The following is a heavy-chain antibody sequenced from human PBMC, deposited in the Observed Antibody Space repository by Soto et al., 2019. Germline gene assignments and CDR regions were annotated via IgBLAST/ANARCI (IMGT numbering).Heavy chain of an antibody. CDR3: ARVPRYTSDIVEVPAVIFDDWFVP. D-gene: IGHD2-2*01. V-gene: IGHV1-3*01. Sequence: QVQLVQSGAEVKKPGASVKVSCKASGYTFSSYAVQWVRQAPGQSLEWIGWIHAGNGDTKYSQKFHGRVTLTRDTSANTATMDLSSLRSEDTAVYYCARVPRYTSDIVEVPAVIFDDWFVPWGQGTLVTVSS. J-gene: IGHJ5*02. CDR2: IHAGNGDT. CDR1: GYTFSSYA.